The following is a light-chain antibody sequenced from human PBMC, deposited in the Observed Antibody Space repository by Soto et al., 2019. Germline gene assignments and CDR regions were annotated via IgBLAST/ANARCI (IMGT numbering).Light chain of an antibody. CDR1: QSVSSN. J-gene: IGKJ1*01. CDR3: QQYNNWPRT. V-gene: IGKV3-15*01. Sequence: EIVMTQSPATLSVSPGERATLSCRASQSVSSNLAWYQQKPGQAPRLLIYGASTRATGIPARFSGSGSGTEFTLTISSLQSEDFAVYYCQQYNNWPRTFGQGTKVKTK. CDR2: GAS.